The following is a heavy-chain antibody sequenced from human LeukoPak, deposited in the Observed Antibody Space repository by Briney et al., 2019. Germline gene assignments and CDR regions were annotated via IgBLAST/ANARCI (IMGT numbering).Heavy chain of an antibody. CDR2: ISGGGGST. CDR1: GFTFSSYA. Sequence: GGSLRLSCAASGFTFSSYAMSWVRQAPGKGLEWVSAISGGGGSTYYAGSVKGRFTISRDNSKNTLYLQMNSLRAEDTAVYYCAKDVSSWTHYGMDVWGQGTTVTVSS. V-gene: IGHV3-23*01. CDR3: AKDVSSWTHYGMDV. J-gene: IGHJ6*02. D-gene: IGHD6-13*01.